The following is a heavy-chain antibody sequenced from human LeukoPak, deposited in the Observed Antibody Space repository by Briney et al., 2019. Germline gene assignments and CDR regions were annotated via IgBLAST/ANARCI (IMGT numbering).Heavy chain of an antibody. CDR3: ARETFCSSTTCPIGDHFDY. CDR2: ISSSSSYI. J-gene: IGHJ4*02. CDR1: GFTFRSYS. D-gene: IGHD2-2*01. V-gene: IGHV3-21*01. Sequence: GGSLRPSCAASGFTFRSYSMNWVRQAPGKGLEWVSSISSSSSYIYYADSLKGRFTISRDNAKNSLYLQMNSLRAEDTAVYYCARETFCSSTTCPIGDHFDYWGQGTLVTVSS.